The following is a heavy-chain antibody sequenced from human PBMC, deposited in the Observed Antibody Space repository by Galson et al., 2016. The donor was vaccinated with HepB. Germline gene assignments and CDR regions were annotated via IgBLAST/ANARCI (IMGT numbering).Heavy chain of an antibody. V-gene: IGHV3-43D*03. CDR3: AKDSRYGGHSDSLEY. J-gene: IGHJ4*02. D-gene: IGHD4-23*01. CDR1: GFTFEDYA. CDR2: ISWDGDTS. Sequence: SLRLSCAVSGFTFEDYAMHWVRQAPGKGLEWISLISWDGDTSYYADSVKGRFTVSRDNSKSSLYLQMHSLRPEDTALYYCAKDSRYGGHSDSLEYWGQGTLVTVSS.